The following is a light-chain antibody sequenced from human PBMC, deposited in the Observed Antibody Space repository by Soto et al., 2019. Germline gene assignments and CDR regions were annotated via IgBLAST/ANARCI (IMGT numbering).Light chain of an antibody. J-gene: IGKJ1*01. CDR3: QQYNGYPWT. Sequence: DLQMTQSPSTLSASVGDRVIITCRASQSISSWLAWYQQKPGKAPNLLIYRASSLESGVPSRFSGSGSGTEFILTISSLQPDDFATYYCQQYNGYPWTFGQGTKVEIK. CDR2: RAS. CDR1: QSISSW. V-gene: IGKV1-5*03.